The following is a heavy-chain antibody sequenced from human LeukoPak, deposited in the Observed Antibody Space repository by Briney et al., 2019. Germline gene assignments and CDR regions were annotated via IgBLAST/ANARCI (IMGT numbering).Heavy chain of an antibody. CDR1: GDFISSNSYY. CDR2: IYYSGST. J-gene: IGHJ4*02. CDR3: AREGGYGSGGLDY. D-gene: IGHD3-10*01. Sequence: SETLSLTCGVSGDFISSNSYYWGWIRQPPGKGREWIGSIYYSGSTDYNPSLKSRVTISVDTSRNQFSLKLSSVTAADTAVYYCAREGGYGSGGLDYWGQGTLVTVSS. V-gene: IGHV4-39*02.